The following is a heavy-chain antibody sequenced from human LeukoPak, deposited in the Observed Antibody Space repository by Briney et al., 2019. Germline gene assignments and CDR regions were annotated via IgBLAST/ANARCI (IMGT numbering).Heavy chain of an antibody. Sequence: ASVKVSCKASGGTFSSYAISWVRQAPGQGLEWMGRIIPILGIANYAQKFQGRVTITADKSTSTAYMELSSLRSEDTAVYYCARGGLYRGYDLGAFDIWGQGTLVTVSS. CDR3: ARGGLYRGYDLGAFDI. J-gene: IGHJ3*02. CDR1: GGTFSSYA. V-gene: IGHV1-69*04. CDR2: IIPILGIA. D-gene: IGHD5-12*01.